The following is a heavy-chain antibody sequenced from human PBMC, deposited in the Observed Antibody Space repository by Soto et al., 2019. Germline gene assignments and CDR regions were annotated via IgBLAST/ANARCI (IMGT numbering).Heavy chain of an antibody. V-gene: IGHV5-51*01. J-gene: IGHJ6*02. CDR2: IYPGVSYT. CDR1: GYSFTSYW. Sequence: GESLKISCKGSGYSFTSYWIGWVRQMPGKGLEWMGIIYPGVSYTRYSLSFHGQVTISADKSISTAYLQWSSLKASDTAMYYCARLSDYDFWSGYHYYYGMDVWGQGTTVTVSS. CDR3: ARLSDYDFWSGYHYYYGMDV. D-gene: IGHD3-3*01.